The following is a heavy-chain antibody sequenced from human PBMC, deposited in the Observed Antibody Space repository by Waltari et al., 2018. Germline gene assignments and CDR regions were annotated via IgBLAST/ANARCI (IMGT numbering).Heavy chain of an antibody. CDR1: GFTFSSYG. Sequence: QVQLMQSAGTVVQPGGSLRLPCAASGFTFSSYGMHWVRQAPGKGLELLGITWHDETHKNDAESVKGRFAISRDNSQNTLYLPMQSRRVEDTAVYYCARESLLASGLCDSGGQGTLVTVSA. D-gene: IGHD2-15*01. V-gene: IGHV3-33*01. CDR3: ARESLLASGLCDS. CDR2: TWHDETHK. J-gene: IGHJ4*02.